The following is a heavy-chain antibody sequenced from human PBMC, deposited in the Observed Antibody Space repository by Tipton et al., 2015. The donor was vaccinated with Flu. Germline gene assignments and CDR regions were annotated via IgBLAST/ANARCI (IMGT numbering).Heavy chain of an antibody. V-gene: IGHV3-33*01. CDR2: IWYDGSNE. CDR3: ARDEGVVNYYFGMDV. J-gene: IGHJ6*02. CDR1: GFDFSVYG. Sequence: SLRLSCTTSGFDFSVYGRHWVRQAPGKGLEWVAVIWYDGSNEHYADSVKGRFTISRDNSKKTLYLQMNNLRVEDTAVYYCARDEGVVNYYFGMDVWGQGTTVTVSS.